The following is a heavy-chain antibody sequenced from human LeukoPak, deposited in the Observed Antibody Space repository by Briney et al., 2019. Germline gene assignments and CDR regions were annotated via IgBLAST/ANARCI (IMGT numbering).Heavy chain of an antibody. CDR3: ARGNRMSNVGYYYYYMDV. J-gene: IGHJ6*03. V-gene: IGHV1-8*01. CDR1: GYTFITYD. Sequence: GASVKVSCKASGYTFITYDINWVRQATGQGLEWMGWMNPNSGNTGYAQKFQGRVTMTRSTSISTAYMELSSLRSEDTAVYYCARGNRMSNVGYYYYYMDVWGKGTTVTVSS. D-gene: IGHD1-26*01. CDR2: MNPNSGNT.